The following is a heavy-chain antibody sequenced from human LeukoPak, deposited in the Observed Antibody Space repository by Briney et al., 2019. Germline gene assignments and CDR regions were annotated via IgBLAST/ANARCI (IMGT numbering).Heavy chain of an antibody. Sequence: SETLSLTCAVYGGSFSGYYWSWIRQPPGKGLEWIGEINHSGSTNYNPSLKSGVTISVDTSKNQFSLKLSSVTAADTAVYYCARGRGTIFGVGLRFDPWGQGTLVTVSS. CDR1: GGSFSGYY. CDR2: INHSGST. V-gene: IGHV4-34*01. J-gene: IGHJ5*02. D-gene: IGHD3-3*01. CDR3: ARGRGTIFGVGLRFDP.